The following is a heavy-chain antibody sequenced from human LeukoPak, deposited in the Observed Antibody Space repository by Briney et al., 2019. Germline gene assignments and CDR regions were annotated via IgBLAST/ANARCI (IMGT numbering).Heavy chain of an antibody. D-gene: IGHD4-23*01. CDR3: AGGNWYYFDY. CDR2: IYSGGST. V-gene: IGHV3-66*01. J-gene: IGHJ4*02. CDR1: GFTVSSNY. Sequence: PSGGSLRLSCAASGFTVSSNYMSWVRHDAGKGLEWVSVIYSGGSTYSADSVKGRFTISRDNSKNTLYLQMNSLRAEDTAVYYCAGGNWYYFDYWGQGTLVTVSS.